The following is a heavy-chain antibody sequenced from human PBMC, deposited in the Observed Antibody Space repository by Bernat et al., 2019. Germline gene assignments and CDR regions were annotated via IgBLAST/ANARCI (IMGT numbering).Heavy chain of an antibody. Sequence: EVQLLESGGDLVQPGGSLRLSCAASGFTFSSYAMSWVRQAPGKGLEWVSAISGSGGSTYYADSVKGRFTISRDNSKNTLYLQMNSLRAEDTAVYYCAKLDYGDYDFDYWGQGTLVTVSS. V-gene: IGHV3-23*01. D-gene: IGHD4-17*01. J-gene: IGHJ4*02. CDR1: GFTFSSYA. CDR2: ISGSGGST. CDR3: AKLDYGDYDFDY.